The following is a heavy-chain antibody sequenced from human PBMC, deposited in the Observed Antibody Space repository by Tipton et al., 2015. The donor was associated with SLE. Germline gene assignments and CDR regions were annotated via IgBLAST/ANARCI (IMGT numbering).Heavy chain of an antibody. D-gene: IGHD7-27*01. Sequence: TLSLTCAVSGYSISSGYYWGWIRQPPGKGLEWIGRIYHSGSTYYNPSLKSRVTISVDTSKNQFSLKLSSVTAADTAVYYCARGPMGILDYWGQGTLVTVSS. CDR2: IYHSGST. V-gene: IGHV4-38-2*01. J-gene: IGHJ4*02. CDR3: ARGPMGILDY. CDR1: GYSISSGYY.